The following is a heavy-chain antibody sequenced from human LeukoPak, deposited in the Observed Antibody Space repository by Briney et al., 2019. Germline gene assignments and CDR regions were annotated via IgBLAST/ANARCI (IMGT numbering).Heavy chain of an antibody. CDR1: GVTFSSYA. J-gene: IGHJ4*02. Sequence: GGSLRLSCAASGVTFSSYAMYWVRQAPGKGLDWVAVISYDGGNKYYADSVKGRFTISRDNSKNTLYLQMNSLRAEDTAMYFCATGYSAWSFGYWGQGTLVTVSS. D-gene: IGHD6-19*01. CDR3: ATGYSAWSFGY. CDR2: ISYDGGNK. V-gene: IGHV3-30-3*01.